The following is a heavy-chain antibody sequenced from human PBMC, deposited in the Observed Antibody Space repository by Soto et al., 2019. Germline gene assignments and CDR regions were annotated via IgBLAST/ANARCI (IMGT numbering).Heavy chain of an antibody. CDR3: ASRGPSAFWSGYYPPAQQSYYYYGMDV. J-gene: IGHJ6*02. V-gene: IGHV1-69*13. Sequence: SVKVSCKASGGTFSSYAISWVRQAPGQGLEWMGGIIPIFGTANYAQKFQGRVTITADESTSTAYMELSSLRSEDTAVYYCASRGPSAFWSGYYPPAQQSYYYYGMDVWGQGTTFTVYS. CDR1: GGTFSSYA. D-gene: IGHD3-3*01. CDR2: IIPIFGTA.